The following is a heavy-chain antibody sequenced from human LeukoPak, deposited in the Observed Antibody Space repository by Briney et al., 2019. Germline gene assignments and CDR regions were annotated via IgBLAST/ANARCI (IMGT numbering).Heavy chain of an antibody. CDR1: GFSFSRHW. J-gene: IGHJ4*02. CDR3: ARGYYDSGTYYGYTYDY. D-gene: IGHD3-10*01. CDR2: IKEDGSQE. Sequence: GGSLRLSCAASGFSFSRHWMTWVRQAPGKGLEWVANIKEDGSQEYYVDSVKGRFTISRDNAKNSLSLQMISLRAEDTAVYYCARGYYDSGTYYGYTYDYWGQGTLVTVSS. V-gene: IGHV3-7*01.